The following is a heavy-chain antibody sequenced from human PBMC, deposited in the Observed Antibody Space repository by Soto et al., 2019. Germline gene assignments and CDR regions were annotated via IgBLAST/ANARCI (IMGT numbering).Heavy chain of an antibody. CDR1: GFTFSSYS. V-gene: IGHV3-48*02. Sequence: PGGSLRLSCAASGFTFSSYSMNWVRQAPGKGLEWVSYISSSSSTIYYADSVKGRFTISRDNAKNSLYLQMNSLRDEDTAVYYCARVWIQLWTNWFDPWGQGTLVTVSS. D-gene: IGHD5-18*01. CDR3: ARVWIQLWTNWFDP. J-gene: IGHJ5*02. CDR2: ISSSSSTI.